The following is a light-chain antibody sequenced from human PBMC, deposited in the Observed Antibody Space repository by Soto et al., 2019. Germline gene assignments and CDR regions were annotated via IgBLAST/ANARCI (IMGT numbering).Light chain of an antibody. J-gene: IGKJ4*01. Sequence: DIQMTQSPSALSASIGDRVTITCRASQSISIWLAWYQQKPGKAPKLLIYAASSLESGVPSRFSGSGSGTEFTLTISSLQPDDFATYYCQQYNSYPLTFGGGTKVEIK. CDR3: QQYNSYPLT. CDR1: QSISIW. CDR2: AAS. V-gene: IGKV1-5*03.